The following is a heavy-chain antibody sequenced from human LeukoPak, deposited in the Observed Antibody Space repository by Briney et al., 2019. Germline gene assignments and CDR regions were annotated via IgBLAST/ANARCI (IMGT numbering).Heavy chain of an antibody. CDR3: ARGSGWSEYYTMDV. D-gene: IGHD6-19*01. Sequence: GASVKVSCKASGGTFSSYAISWVRQAPGQGPEWMGWINAGEGKTKYLQKYQDRVTISRVTSASTAYMELSSLRSEDTAVYYCARGSGWSEYYTMDVWGQGTTVIVSS. CDR1: GGTFSSYA. CDR2: INAGEGKT. V-gene: IGHV1-3*01. J-gene: IGHJ6*02.